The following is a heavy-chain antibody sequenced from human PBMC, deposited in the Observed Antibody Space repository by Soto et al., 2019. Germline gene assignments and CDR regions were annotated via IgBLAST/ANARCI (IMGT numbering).Heavy chain of an antibody. D-gene: IGHD3-3*01. CDR3: TTVRWANYYDYYGMDV. CDR1: GFTFSNAW. Sequence: GGSLRLSCAASGFTFSNAWMSWVRQAPGKGLEWVGRIKSKTDGGTTDYAAPVKGRFTISRDDSKNTLYLQMNSLKTEDTAVYYCTTVRWANYYDYYGMDVWGQGTTVTVSS. J-gene: IGHJ6*02. V-gene: IGHV3-15*01. CDR2: IKSKTDGGTT.